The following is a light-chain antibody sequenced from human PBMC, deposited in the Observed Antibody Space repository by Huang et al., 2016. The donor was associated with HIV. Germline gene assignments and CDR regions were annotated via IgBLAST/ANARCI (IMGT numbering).Light chain of an antibody. Sequence: DIQMTQSPASLSASVGDRVTITCRASHGISNYLAWYQQKPGKATQLLIQAAYLLQAGVASRFSGSGAGTDFTLTISSLQPEDVGTYFCQKYKDAPPTFGQGTKVEI. V-gene: IGKV1-27*01. J-gene: IGKJ1*01. CDR1: HGISNY. CDR2: AAY. CDR3: QKYKDAPPT.